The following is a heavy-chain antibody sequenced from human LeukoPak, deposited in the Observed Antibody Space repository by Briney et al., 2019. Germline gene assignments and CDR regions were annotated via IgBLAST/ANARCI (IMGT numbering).Heavy chain of an antibody. CDR3: ARGEQWCDY. D-gene: IGHD6-19*01. CDR1: GYTFTSYG. Sequence: ASVKVSCKASGYTFTSYGIVWVRQAPGQGLEWMGWISAYNGKAHYAEKLQDRVTMTTDTSTGTAYMDLRSLRSDDTAVYYCARGEQWCDYWGQGTLVTVSS. V-gene: IGHV1-18*01. CDR2: ISAYNGKA. J-gene: IGHJ4*02.